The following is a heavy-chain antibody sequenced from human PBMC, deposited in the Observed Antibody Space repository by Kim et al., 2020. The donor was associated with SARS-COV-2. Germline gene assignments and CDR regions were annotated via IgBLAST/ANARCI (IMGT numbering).Heavy chain of an antibody. CDR2: IWFDGSER. J-gene: IGHJ6*04. CDR1: GFRFRDHA. D-gene: IGHD3-10*01. V-gene: IGHV3-33*01. Sequence: GGSLRLSCEVSGFRFRDHAMHWVLQAPGKGLEWMAVIWFDGSERYYTDSMRGRLTITRDNSKNTLHLEMSSLSAEDTAVYYCARALVGEDVWENHLYLDVWGKGTTVTVSS. CDR3: ARALVGEDVWENHLYLDV.